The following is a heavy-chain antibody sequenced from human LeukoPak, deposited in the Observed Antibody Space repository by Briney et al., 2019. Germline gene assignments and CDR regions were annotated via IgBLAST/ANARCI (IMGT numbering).Heavy chain of an antibody. V-gene: IGHV3-7*01. CDR1: GFTFSSYW. Sequence: GGSLRLSCAASGFTFSSYWMSRVRQAPGKGLDWVANIKQDGSEKYYVDSVKGRFTISRDNAKNSLYLQMNSLRAEDTAVYYCARDLMNYDFWSGYYFPSHFDYWGQGTLVTVSS. D-gene: IGHD3-3*01. CDR2: IKQDGSEK. J-gene: IGHJ4*02. CDR3: ARDLMNYDFWSGYYFPSHFDY.